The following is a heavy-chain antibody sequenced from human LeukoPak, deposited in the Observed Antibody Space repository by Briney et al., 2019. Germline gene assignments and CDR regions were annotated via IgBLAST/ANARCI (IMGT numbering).Heavy chain of an antibody. CDR3: AWSTIFGVVIVDY. V-gene: IGHV1-3*01. CDR1: GYTFTSYA. CDR2: INAGNGNT. J-gene: IGHJ4*02. Sequence: ASVKVSCKASGYTFTSYAMHWVRQAPGQRLEWMGWINAGNGNTKYSQKFQGRVTITRDTSASTAYMELSSLRSEDTAVYYCAWSTIFGVVIVDYWGQGTLVTVSS. D-gene: IGHD3-3*01.